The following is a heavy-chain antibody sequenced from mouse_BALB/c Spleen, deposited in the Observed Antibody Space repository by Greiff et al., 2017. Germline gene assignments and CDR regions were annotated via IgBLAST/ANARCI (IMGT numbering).Heavy chain of an antibody. D-gene: IGHD2-1*01. CDR2: IDPANGNT. Sequence: VQLKESGAELVKPGASVKLSCTASGFNIKDTYMHWVKQRPEQGLEWIGRIDPANGNTKYDPKFQGKATITADTSSNTAYLQLSSLTSEDTAVYYCARYGNYERWAMDYWGQGTSVTVSS. CDR3: ARYGNYERWAMDY. CDR1: GFNIKDTY. J-gene: IGHJ4*01. V-gene: IGHV14-3*02.